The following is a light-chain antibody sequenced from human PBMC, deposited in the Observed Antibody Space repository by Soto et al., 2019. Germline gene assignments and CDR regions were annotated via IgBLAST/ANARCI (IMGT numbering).Light chain of an antibody. Sequence: QSALTQPASLSGSPGRSITISCTGTSSDVGGYNYVSWYQHHPGKAPKLMIYDVSNRPSGVSNRFSGSKSGNTASLTISGLQAEDEADYYCSSYTSSSTLVFGGGTKVTVL. CDR2: DVS. J-gene: IGLJ2*01. CDR1: SSDVGGYNY. V-gene: IGLV2-14*03. CDR3: SSYTSSSTLV.